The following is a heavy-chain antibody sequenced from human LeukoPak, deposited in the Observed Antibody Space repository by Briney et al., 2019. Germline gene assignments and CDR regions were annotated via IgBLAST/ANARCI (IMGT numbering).Heavy chain of an antibody. D-gene: IGHD2-8*01. V-gene: IGHV1-46*01. Sequence: ASVKVSCKASGYTFTSYYIHWVRQAPGQGLEWMGIINPSGGSTSYAQKFQGRVTMTRDTSTSTVYMELSSLRSEDTAVYYCARDGVSWPKGVDIWGQGTMVTVSS. J-gene: IGHJ3*02. CDR3: ARDGVSWPKGVDI. CDR1: GYTFTSYY. CDR2: INPSGGST.